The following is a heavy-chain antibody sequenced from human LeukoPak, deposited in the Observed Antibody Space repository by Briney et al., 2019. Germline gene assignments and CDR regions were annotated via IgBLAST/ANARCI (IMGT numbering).Heavy chain of an antibody. Sequence: SETLSLTCAVYGGSFSGYYWSWIRQPPGKGLEWIGEINHSGSTNYNPSLKSRVTISVDTSKNQFSLKLSSVTAADTAVYYCARGAPKRYCSGGSCLRWGQNWFDPWGQGTLVTVSS. CDR2: INHSGST. J-gene: IGHJ5*02. D-gene: IGHD2-15*01. V-gene: IGHV4-34*01. CDR3: ARGAPKRYCSGGSCLRWGQNWFDP. CDR1: GGSFSGYY.